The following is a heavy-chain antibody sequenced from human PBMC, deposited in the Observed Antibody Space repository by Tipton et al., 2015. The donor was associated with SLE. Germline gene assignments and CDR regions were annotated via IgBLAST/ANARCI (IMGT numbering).Heavy chain of an antibody. CDR3: AKTEMVRGVTTDAFDI. Sequence: GSLRLSCAASGFTFSSYAMSWVRQAPGKGLEWVSVIYSGGSSTYYADSVKGRFTISRDNSKNTLYLQMNSLRAEDTAVYYCAKTEMVRGVTTDAFDIWGQGTMVTVSS. CDR2: IYSGGSST. CDR1: GFTFSSYA. J-gene: IGHJ3*02. V-gene: IGHV3-23*03. D-gene: IGHD3-10*01.